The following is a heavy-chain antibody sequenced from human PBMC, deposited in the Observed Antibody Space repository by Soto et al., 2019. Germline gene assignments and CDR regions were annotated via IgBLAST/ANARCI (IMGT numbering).Heavy chain of an antibody. CDR1: GYTFTSYG. J-gene: IGHJ4*02. Sequence: SVKVSCKASGYTFTSYGISWVRQAPGQGLEWMGWISAYNGNTNYAQKLQGRVTMTTDTSTSTAYMELSSLRSEDTAVYYCATRYYDFWSGSYYFDYWGQGTLVTVSS. CDR2: ISAYNGNT. D-gene: IGHD3-3*01. CDR3: ATRYYDFWSGSYYFDY. V-gene: IGHV1-18*01.